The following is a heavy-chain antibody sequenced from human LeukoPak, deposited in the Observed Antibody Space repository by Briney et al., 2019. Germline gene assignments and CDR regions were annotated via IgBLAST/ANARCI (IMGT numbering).Heavy chain of an antibody. CDR1: GFTFSTYA. J-gene: IGHJ4*02. Sequence: GGSLRLSCAASGFTFSTYAMSWVRQAPGKGLEWVSVIGGGGGAIYYADSVKGRFTISRDNSKNTLYLQMNSLSAEDTATYYCAKASGSGSYTPPDYWGQGILVTVSS. V-gene: IGHV3-23*01. CDR2: IGGGGGAI. D-gene: IGHD3-10*01. CDR3: AKASGSGSYTPPDY.